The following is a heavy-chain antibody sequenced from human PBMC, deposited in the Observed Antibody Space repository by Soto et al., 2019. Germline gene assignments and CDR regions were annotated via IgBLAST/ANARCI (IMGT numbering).Heavy chain of an antibody. J-gene: IGHJ4*02. V-gene: IGHV3-23*01. CDR3: AKDLSLNGGDTNGYFDY. CDR2: ISGGGEAT. Sequence: EVQLLESGGGLAQPGGSLRLSCAASGFTFSSYAMSWVRQAPGTGLECVSVISGGGEATYYADSVKGRFTISRDNSKNTLYLQMSSLRAEDTALYFCAKDLSLNGGDTNGYFDYWGLGTRVTVSS. D-gene: IGHD2-21*02. CDR1: GFTFSSYA.